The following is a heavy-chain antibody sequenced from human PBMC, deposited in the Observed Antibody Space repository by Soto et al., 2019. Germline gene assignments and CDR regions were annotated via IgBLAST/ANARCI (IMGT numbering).Heavy chain of an antibody. Sequence: GGSLRLSCAASGFTFSSYAMSWVRQAPGKGLEWVSTISSSGGNTYYADSVQGRFTISRDNSKNTLYLQMNSLRAEDTAVYYCAGRYCTNGVCYTNYYYYIDVWGKGTTVTVSS. J-gene: IGHJ6*03. V-gene: IGHV3-23*01. CDR2: ISSSGGNT. D-gene: IGHD2-8*01. CDR3: AGRYCTNGVCYTNYYYYIDV. CDR1: GFTFSSYA.